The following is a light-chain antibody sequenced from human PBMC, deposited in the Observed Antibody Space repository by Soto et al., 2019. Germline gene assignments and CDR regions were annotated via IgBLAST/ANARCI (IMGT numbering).Light chain of an antibody. CDR1: QSVLYSSNNKNY. CDR2: WAS. CDR3: QQYYSTPWT. V-gene: IGKV4-1*01. J-gene: IGKJ1*01. Sequence: DIVMTQSPDPLAVSLGERATINCKSSQSVLYSSNNKNYLAWYQHKPGQPPKLLIYWASTRDSGVPGRFSGSGSGTDFTLTISSLQAEDVAVYYCQQYYSTPWTFGQGTKVEIK.